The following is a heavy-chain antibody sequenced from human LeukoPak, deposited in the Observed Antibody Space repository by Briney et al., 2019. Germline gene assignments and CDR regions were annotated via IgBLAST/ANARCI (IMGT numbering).Heavy chain of an antibody. Sequence: QPGGSLRLSCAASGFTFNSYGMHWVRQAPGKGLEWVAVISYHESKRYYADSVKGRFTISRDNSKNTLYLQMNSLRAEDTAVYYCAKELLSSPTAEDAFDIWGQGTMVTVSS. D-gene: IGHD1-14*01. CDR1: GFTFNSYG. CDR2: ISYHESKR. CDR3: AKELLSSPTAEDAFDI. J-gene: IGHJ3*02. V-gene: IGHV3-30*18.